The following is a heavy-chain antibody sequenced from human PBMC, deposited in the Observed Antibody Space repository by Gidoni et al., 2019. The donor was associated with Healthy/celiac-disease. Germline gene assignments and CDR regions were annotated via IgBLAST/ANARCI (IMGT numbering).Heavy chain of an antibody. Sequence: EVQLVQSGAEVKKPGESLKISCKGSGYSFTSYWIGWVRQMPGKGLEWMGIIYPGDADTRYSPSFQGQVTISADKSISTAYLQWSSLKASDTAMYYCARLRYTSQIGGYYYMDVWGKGTTVTVSS. CDR1: GYSFTSYW. V-gene: IGHV5-51*01. CDR2: IYPGDADT. CDR3: ARLRYTSQIGGYYYMDV. J-gene: IGHJ6*03. D-gene: IGHD6-13*01.